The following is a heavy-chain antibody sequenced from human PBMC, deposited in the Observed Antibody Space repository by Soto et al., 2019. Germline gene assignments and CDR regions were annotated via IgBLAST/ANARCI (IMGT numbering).Heavy chain of an antibody. CDR1: GCTFSSYA. CDR2: IIPIFGTA. J-gene: IGHJ5*02. Sequence: SVKVSGKASGCTFSSYAISWVRQAPGQGLEWMGGIIPIFGTANYAQKFQGRVTITADESTSTDYMELSSLRSEDTAVYYCARNSVVTAKWGWFDPWGQGTLVTVSS. V-gene: IGHV1-69*13. D-gene: IGHD2-21*02. CDR3: ARNSVVTAKWGWFDP.